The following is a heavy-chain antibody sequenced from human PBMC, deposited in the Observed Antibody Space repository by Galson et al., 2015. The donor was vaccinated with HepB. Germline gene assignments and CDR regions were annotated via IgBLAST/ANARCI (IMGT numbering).Heavy chain of an antibody. CDR3: ARDWIRDGASYYFDY. V-gene: IGHV4-4*02. CDR1: GASIRTLDW. Sequence: LSLTCAVSGASIRTLDWWSWVRQSPGKRLEWIGQIYHSGDANYNPSFKSRVTMSVDTSKNQFSLKLSSVTAADTAIYYCARDWIRDGASYYFDYWGQGTLVTVSA. D-gene: IGHD5-24*01. J-gene: IGHJ4*02. CDR2: IYHSGDA.